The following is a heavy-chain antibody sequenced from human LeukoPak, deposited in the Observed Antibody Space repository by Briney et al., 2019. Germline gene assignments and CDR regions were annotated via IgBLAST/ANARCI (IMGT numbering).Heavy chain of an antibody. V-gene: IGHV4-61*02. CDR2: IYTSGST. Sequence: PSETLSLICTVSGGSISSGSYYWSWIRQPAGKGLEWIGRIYTSGSTNYNPSLKSRVTISVDTSKNQFSLKLSSVTAADTAVYYCARTFWDRFDYWGQGTLVTVSS. J-gene: IGHJ4*02. CDR1: GGSISSGSYY. CDR3: ARTFWDRFDY. D-gene: IGHD1-26*01.